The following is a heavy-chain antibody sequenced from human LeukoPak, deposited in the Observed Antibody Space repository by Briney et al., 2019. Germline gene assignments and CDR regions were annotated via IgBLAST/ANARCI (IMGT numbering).Heavy chain of an antibody. V-gene: IGHV4-59*01. CDR2: IYYSGST. J-gene: IGHJ5*02. CDR1: GGSISSYY. Sequence: SETLSLTCTVSGGSISSYYWSWIRQPPGKGLEWIGYIYYSGSTNYNPSLKSRVTISVDTSKNQFSLKLSSVTAADTAVYYCARTFIVVVPAAMWPWFDPWGQGTLVTVSS. D-gene: IGHD2-2*01. CDR3: ARTFIVVVPAAMWPWFDP.